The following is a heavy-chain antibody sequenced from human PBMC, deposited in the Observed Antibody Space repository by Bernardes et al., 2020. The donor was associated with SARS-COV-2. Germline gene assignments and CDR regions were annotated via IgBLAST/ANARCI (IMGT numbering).Heavy chain of an antibody. J-gene: IGHJ6*02. Sequence: SETLSLTCTVSGGSISSYYWSWIRQPPGKGLEWIGYIYYSGSTNYNPSLKSRVTISVDTSKNQFSLKLSSVTAADTAVYYCARRAERVWGSPYYYYGMDVWGQGTTVTVSS. V-gene: IGHV4-59*08. CDR1: GGSISSYY. CDR2: IYYSGST. D-gene: IGHD3-16*01. CDR3: ARRAERVWGSPYYYYGMDV.